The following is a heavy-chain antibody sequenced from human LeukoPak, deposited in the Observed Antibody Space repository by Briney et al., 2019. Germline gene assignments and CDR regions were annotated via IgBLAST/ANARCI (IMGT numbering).Heavy chain of an antibody. V-gene: IGHV4-59*08. CDR2: IYDIGTT. CDR1: RGSIRTNY. Sequence: PSETLSLTCAVSRGSIRTNYWSSILQSPRKGRQCIWYIYDIGTTKYNTSPKSRVSISVDTSKNQFSLKLSSVTAADTAVYYCARSGGNYYDTDAFDIWGQGTMVTVSS. D-gene: IGHD1-26*01. CDR3: ARSGGNYYDTDAFDI. J-gene: IGHJ3*02.